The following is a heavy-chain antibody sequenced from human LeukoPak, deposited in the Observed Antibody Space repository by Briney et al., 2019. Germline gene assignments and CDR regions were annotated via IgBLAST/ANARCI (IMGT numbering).Heavy chain of an antibody. CDR1: GGSISSSSYY. CDR3: ARHRVHYYYDSSGYFDY. V-gene: IGHV4-39*01. Sequence: PSETLSLTCTVSGGSISSSSYYWGWIRQPPGKGLEWIGSIYYSGSTYYNPSLKSRVTISVDTSKNQFSLKLSSVTAADTAVYYCARHRVHYYYDSSGYFDYWGQGTLVTVSS. J-gene: IGHJ4*02. CDR2: IYYSGST. D-gene: IGHD3-22*01.